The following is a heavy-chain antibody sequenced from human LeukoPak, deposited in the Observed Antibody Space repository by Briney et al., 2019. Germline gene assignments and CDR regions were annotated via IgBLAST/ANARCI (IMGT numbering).Heavy chain of an antibody. V-gene: IGHV3-30-3*01. Sequence: GGSLRLSCAASGFTFSSYAMHWVRQAPGKGLEWVAVISYDGSNKYYADSVKGRFTISRDNSKNTLYLQMNSLRAEDTAVYYCARGAAAVFDAFDIWGQGTMVTVSS. J-gene: IGHJ3*02. CDR3: ARGAAAVFDAFDI. CDR2: ISYDGSNK. D-gene: IGHD6-13*01. CDR1: GFTFSSYA.